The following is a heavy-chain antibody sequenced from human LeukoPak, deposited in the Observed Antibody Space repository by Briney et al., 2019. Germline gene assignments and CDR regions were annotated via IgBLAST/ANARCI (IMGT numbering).Heavy chain of an antibody. CDR1: GFTFSSYA. J-gene: IGHJ4*02. Sequence: GGSLRLSCAASGFTFSSYAMSWARQAPGKGLEWVSVIIGRGDTTYYADSVKGRFTISRDNSKNTLYLQMNSLRAEDTAVYYCARSYGFGSDYWGQGTLVTVSS. D-gene: IGHD3-10*01. CDR3: ARSYGFGSDY. V-gene: IGHV3-23*01. CDR2: IIGRGDTT.